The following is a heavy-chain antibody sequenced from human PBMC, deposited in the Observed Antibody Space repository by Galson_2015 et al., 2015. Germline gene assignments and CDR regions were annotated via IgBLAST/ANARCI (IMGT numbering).Heavy chain of an antibody. CDR1: GFTFSSYA. V-gene: IGHV3-23*01. CDR3: AKNLEAAASYGMDV. CDR2: ISGSGGST. J-gene: IGHJ6*02. Sequence: SLRLSCAASGFTFSSYAMSWVRQAPGKGLEWVSAISGSGGSTYYADSVKGRFTISRDSSKNTLYLQMNSLRAEDTAVYYCAKNLEAAASYGMDVWGQGTTVTVSS. D-gene: IGHD1-1*01.